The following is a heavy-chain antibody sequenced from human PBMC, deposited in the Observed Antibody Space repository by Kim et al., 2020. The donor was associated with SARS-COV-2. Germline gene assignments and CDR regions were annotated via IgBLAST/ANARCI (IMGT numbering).Heavy chain of an antibody. J-gene: IGHJ4*02. V-gene: IGHV4-61*01. CDR1: GGSVSSGNYY. CDR2: ISYSGSP. D-gene: IGHD6-19*01. CDR3: AREDSGSFDY. Sequence: SETLSLTCTVSGGSVSSGNYYWTWIRQPPGKGLEWIGYISYSGSPIYNPSLKSRVTILLDTSKNQFSLKLSSVAAADTAVYCCAREDSGSFDYWGQGTLV.